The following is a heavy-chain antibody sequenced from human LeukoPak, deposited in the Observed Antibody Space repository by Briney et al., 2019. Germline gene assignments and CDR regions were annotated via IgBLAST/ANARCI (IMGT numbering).Heavy chain of an antibody. CDR3: ARDKAPYYYGSGSYSDY. Sequence: GGSLRLSCAASGFTVSSNYMSWVRQAPGKGLEWVSIIYSGGSTYYADSVKGRFTISRDNPKNTLYLQMNSLRAEDTAVYYCARDKAPYYYGSGSYSDYWGQGTLVTVSS. CDR2: IYSGGST. J-gene: IGHJ4*02. V-gene: IGHV3-66*02. D-gene: IGHD3-10*01. CDR1: GFTVSSNY.